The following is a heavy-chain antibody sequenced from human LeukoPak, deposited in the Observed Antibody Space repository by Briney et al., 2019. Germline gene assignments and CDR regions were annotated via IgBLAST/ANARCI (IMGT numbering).Heavy chain of an antibody. CDR2: INWNGGST. CDR1: GFKFDDYG. D-gene: IGHD1-14*01. J-gene: IGHJ3*02. Sequence: PGGSLRLSCAASGFKFDDYGMSWVRHAPGKGLEWVSGINWNGGSTGYADSVKGRFTISRDNAKNSLYLQMNSLRAEDTALYYCARGQFPVSDAFDIWGQGTMVTVSS. CDR3: ARGQFPVSDAFDI. V-gene: IGHV3-20*04.